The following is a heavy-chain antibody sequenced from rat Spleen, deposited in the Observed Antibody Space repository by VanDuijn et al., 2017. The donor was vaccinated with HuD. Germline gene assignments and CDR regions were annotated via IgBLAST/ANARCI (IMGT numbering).Heavy chain of an antibody. CDR1: GFSLTSNS. J-gene: IGHJ4*01. CDR2: IWGEGST. Sequence: QVQLKESGPGLVQPSQTLSLTCTVSGFSLTSNSVHWVRQPPGKGLEWMGGIWGEGSTDYNSALKSRLSISRDASKSQVFLKMNSLQTEDTATYYCARAGITYDGYVMDAWGQGASVTVSS. D-gene: IGHD1-4*01. V-gene: IGHV2-1*01. CDR3: ARAGITYDGYVMDA.